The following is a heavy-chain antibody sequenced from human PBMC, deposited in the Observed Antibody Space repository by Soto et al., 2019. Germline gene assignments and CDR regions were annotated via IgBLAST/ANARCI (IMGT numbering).Heavy chain of an antibody. CDR1: GGSINSYY. Sequence: SETLSLTCTVSGGSINSYYWSWIRQPPGKGLEWIGEINHSGSTNYNPSLKSRVAISVDTSKNQFSLKLSSVTAADTAVYYCARGTGRAFDIWGQGTMVTVSS. CDR2: INHSGST. J-gene: IGHJ3*02. V-gene: IGHV4-34*01. CDR3: ARGTGRAFDI.